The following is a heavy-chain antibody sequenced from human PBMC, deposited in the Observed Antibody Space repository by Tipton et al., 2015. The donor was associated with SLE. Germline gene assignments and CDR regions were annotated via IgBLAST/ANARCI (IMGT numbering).Heavy chain of an antibody. D-gene: IGHD2-2*01. V-gene: IGHV4-39*07. Sequence: TLSLTCSVSGGSISGSSYYWGWIRQPPGKGLEWVGTMYYSGSTYYNPSLKSRVTISLDTSKNQFSLKVSSVTAADTAVYYCVVCSPSSCSYFDYWGQGRLVTVSS. CDR3: VVCSPSSCSYFDY. CDR1: GGSISGSSYY. CDR2: MYYSGST. J-gene: IGHJ4*02.